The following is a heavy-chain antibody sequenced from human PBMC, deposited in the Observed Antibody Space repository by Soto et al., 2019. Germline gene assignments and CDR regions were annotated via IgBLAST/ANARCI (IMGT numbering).Heavy chain of an antibody. J-gene: IGHJ4*02. CDR2: IYYSGST. V-gene: IGHV4-59*01. D-gene: IGHD1-26*01. Sequence: QVQLQESGPGLVKPSETLSLTCTVSGGSISSYYWSWIRQPPGKGLEWIGYIYYSGSTNYNPSLKRRVTISVDTSKNQFSLKLSSVTAADTAVYYCARVVRGQVDYWGQGTLVTVSS. CDR3: ARVVRGQVDY. CDR1: GGSISSYY.